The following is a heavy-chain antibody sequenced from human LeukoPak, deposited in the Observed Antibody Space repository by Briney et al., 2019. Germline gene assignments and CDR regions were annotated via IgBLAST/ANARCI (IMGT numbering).Heavy chain of an antibody. CDR1: GGSISSSSYY. CDR3: ARKNQFYDY. Sequence: SETLSLTCTVSGGSISSSSYYWGWIRQPPGKGLEWIGSMYYSGSTYYNPSLKSRVTISVDTSKNQFSLKLSSVTAADTAVYYCARKNQFYDYWGQGTLVTVSS. V-gene: IGHV4-39*01. D-gene: IGHD1-14*01. CDR2: MYYSGST. J-gene: IGHJ4*02.